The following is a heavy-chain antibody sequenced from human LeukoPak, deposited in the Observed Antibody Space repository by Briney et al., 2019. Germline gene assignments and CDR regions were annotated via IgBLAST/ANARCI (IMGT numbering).Heavy chain of an antibody. CDR3: ASHYDSSGPYSWFDP. CDR1: GGTFSSYA. CDR2: IIPIFGTA. D-gene: IGHD3-22*01. J-gene: IGHJ5*02. Sequence: SVKVSCKASGGTFSSYAISWVRQAPGQGLEWMGGIIPIFGTANYAQKFQGRVTINTDESTSTAYMELSSLRSEDTAVYYCASHYDSSGPYSWFDPWGQGTLVTVSS. V-gene: IGHV1-69*05.